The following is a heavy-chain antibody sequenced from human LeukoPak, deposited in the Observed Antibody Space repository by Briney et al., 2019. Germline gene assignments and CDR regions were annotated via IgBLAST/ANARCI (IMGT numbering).Heavy chain of an antibody. Sequence: ASVKVSCKASGYTFTSYDINWVRQATGHGLEWMGWMNPNSGNTGYAQKFQGRVTMTGNTSISTAYMELSSLRSEDTAVYYCARLIAAAADDIWGQGTMVTVSS. CDR3: ARLIAAAADDI. CDR1: GYTFTSYD. D-gene: IGHD6-13*01. J-gene: IGHJ3*02. V-gene: IGHV1-8*01. CDR2: MNPNSGNT.